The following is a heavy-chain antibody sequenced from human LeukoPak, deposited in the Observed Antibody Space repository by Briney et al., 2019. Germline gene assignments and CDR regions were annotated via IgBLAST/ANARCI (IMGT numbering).Heavy chain of an antibody. CDR3: AWWDSSGYSNDAFDI. V-gene: IGHV1-69*05. Sequence: SVKVSCKASGGTFSSYAISWVRQAPGQGLEWMGGIIPIFGTANYAQKFQGRVTITTDESTSTAYMELSSLRSEDTAVYYCAWWDSSGYSNDAFDIWGQGTMVTVSS. D-gene: IGHD3-22*01. CDR1: GGTFSSYA. CDR2: IIPIFGTA. J-gene: IGHJ3*02.